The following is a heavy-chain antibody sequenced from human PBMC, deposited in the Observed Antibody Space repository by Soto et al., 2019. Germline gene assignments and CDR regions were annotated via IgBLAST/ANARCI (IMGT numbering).Heavy chain of an antibody. CDR1: GGTFSSSA. D-gene: IGHD4-17*01. CDR2: IIPIFGTA. Sequence: QVQLVQSGAEVQKPGSSVKFSCQASGGTFSSSAISWVRRAPGQGLEWMGGIIPIFGTANYAQKFQGRLTSTADESTSTAYMELSSLRSEDTAGYYCARARAVKAATLDCWGQGTLVTVSS. CDR3: ARARAVKAATLDC. J-gene: IGHJ4*02. V-gene: IGHV1-69*01.